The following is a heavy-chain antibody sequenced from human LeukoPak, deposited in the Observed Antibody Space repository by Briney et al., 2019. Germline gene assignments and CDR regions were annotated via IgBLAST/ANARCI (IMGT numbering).Heavy chain of an antibody. CDR3: ARDHDGKGY. V-gene: IGHV3-7*01. CDR2: INQDGGDK. J-gene: IGHJ4*02. Sequence: PGGSLRLSCAASGFTFSRYWRSWVRQAPGKGLEWVANINQDGGDKYHADSVKSQFTISRDNAKNSLYLQMNSLRAEDTAVYYCARDHDGKGYWGQGTLVTVSS. CDR1: GFTFSRYW.